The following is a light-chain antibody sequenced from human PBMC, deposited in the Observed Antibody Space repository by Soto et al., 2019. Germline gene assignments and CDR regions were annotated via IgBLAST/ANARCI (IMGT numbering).Light chain of an antibody. V-gene: IGLV7-46*01. CDR1: TGTVTSGHY. CDR3: LLSYSGARLYV. Sequence: QAVVTQEPSLTVSPGGTVTLTCGSSTGTVTSGHYPYWSQQKPGQAPRALIYDTSNKHSWTPARFSGSLLGGKAALTLSGAQTEDEAEYYCLLSYSGARLYVFGTGTKLTVL. J-gene: IGLJ1*01. CDR2: DTS.